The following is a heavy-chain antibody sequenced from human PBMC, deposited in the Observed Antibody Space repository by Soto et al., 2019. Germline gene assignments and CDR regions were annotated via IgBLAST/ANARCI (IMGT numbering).Heavy chain of an antibody. D-gene: IGHD3-10*01. V-gene: IGHV4-34*01. Sequence: TSETLSLTCAVYGGSFSGYYWSWIRQPPGKGLEWIGEINHSGSTNYNPSLKSRVTISVDTSKNQFSLKLSSVTAADTAVYYCARNLRITMVRGDLTGWFDPWGQGTLVTVSS. J-gene: IGHJ5*02. CDR1: GGSFSGYY. CDR3: ARNLRITMVRGDLTGWFDP. CDR2: INHSGST.